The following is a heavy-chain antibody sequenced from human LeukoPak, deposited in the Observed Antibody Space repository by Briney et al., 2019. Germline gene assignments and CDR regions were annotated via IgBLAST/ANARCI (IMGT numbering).Heavy chain of an antibody. CDR1: GGSFSGYY. Sequence: SETLSLTCAVYGGSFSGYYWSWIRQPPGKGLEWIGEINHSGSTNYNPSLKSRVTISVDTSKNQFSLKLSSVTAADTAVYYCARQSGRYDILTGYYFGGRVDYWGQGTLVTVSS. D-gene: IGHD3-9*01. J-gene: IGHJ4*02. V-gene: IGHV4-34*01. CDR3: ARQSGRYDILTGYYFGGRVDY. CDR2: INHSGST.